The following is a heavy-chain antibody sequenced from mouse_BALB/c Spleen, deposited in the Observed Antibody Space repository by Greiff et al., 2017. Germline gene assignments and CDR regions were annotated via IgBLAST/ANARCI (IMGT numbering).Heavy chain of an antibody. V-gene: IGHV3-8*02. CDR3: ARETTVVATDYYAMDY. Sequence: EVQLVESGPSLVKPSQTLSLTCSVTGDSITSGYWNWIRKFPGNKLEYMGYISYSGSTYYNPSLKSRISITRDTSKNQYYLQLNSVTTEDTATYYCARETTVVATDYYAMDYWGQGTSVTVSS. D-gene: IGHD1-1*01. CDR2: ISYSGST. CDR1: GDSITSGY. J-gene: IGHJ4*01.